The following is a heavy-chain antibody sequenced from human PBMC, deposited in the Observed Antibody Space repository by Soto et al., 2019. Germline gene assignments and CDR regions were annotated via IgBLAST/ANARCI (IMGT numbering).Heavy chain of an antibody. D-gene: IGHD5-12*01. CDR2: IDPSDSYT. CDR3: ARRKNSGYDFWYYGMDV. Sequence: GESLKISCKGSGYSFTSYWISWVRQMPGKGLEWMGRIDPSDSYTNYSPSFQGHVTISADKSTSTAYLQWSSLKASDTAMYYCARRKNSGYDFWYYGMDVWGQGTTVTVYS. V-gene: IGHV5-10-1*01. J-gene: IGHJ6*02. CDR1: GYSFTSYW.